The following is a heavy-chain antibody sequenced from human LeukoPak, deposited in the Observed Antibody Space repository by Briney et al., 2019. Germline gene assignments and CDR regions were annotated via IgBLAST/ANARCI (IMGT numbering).Heavy chain of an antibody. Sequence: HAGGSLRLSCAASGFTVSSYYMNWVRQAPGKELEWVSVIYTGGGRYYADFVRGRFTISRDTSKNMVFLQMNSLRVEDTAVYYCARGIDYWGRGTLVTVSS. CDR2: IYTGGGR. CDR3: ARGIDY. V-gene: IGHV3-53*01. CDR1: GFTVSSYY. J-gene: IGHJ4*02.